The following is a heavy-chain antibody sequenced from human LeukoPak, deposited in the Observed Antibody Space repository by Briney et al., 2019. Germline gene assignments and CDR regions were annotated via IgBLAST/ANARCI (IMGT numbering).Heavy chain of an antibody. CDR1: GYSFTSYC. V-gene: IGHV5-51*01. Sequence: KGGESLKISCKVSGYSFTSYCIGWVRQMPGKSLEWMGIIYPGDSGPTYSPSFQGQVTISVDKSINTSYLQWSSLQASDTAMYYCGMSGDRVPLQDDVFDVWGQGTMVTVST. CDR3: GMSGDRVPLQDDVFDV. J-gene: IGHJ3*01. CDR2: IYPGDSGP. D-gene: IGHD1-26*01.